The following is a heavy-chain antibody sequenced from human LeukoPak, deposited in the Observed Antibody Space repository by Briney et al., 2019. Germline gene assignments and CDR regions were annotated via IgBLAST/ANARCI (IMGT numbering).Heavy chain of an antibody. J-gene: IGHJ5*02. V-gene: IGHV3-21*01. CDR3: ARDFRPGNYDSRDWFDP. CDR2: ISSSSYI. D-gene: IGHD3-22*01. Sequence: GGSLRLSCAASGFTFSSYSMNWVRQAPGKGLEWVSSISSSSYIYYADSVKGRFTISRDNAKNSLYLQMNSLRAEDTAVYYCARDFRPGNYDSRDWFDPWGQGTLVTVSS. CDR1: GFTFSSYS.